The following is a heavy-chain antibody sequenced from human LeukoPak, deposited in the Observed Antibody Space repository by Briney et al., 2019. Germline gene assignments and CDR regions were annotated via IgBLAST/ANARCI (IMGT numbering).Heavy chain of an antibody. CDR1: EFTFSTYW. V-gene: IGHV3-7*01. CDR2: IKQDGSEK. CDR3: ARRASNYDFWSGYNV. Sequence: EGSLRLSCAASEFTFSTYWMNWVRQAPGKGLERVASIKQDGSEKNYVDSVKGRFTISRDNAKNSLYLQMNSLRAEDTAVYYCARRASNYDFWSGYNVWGKGTTVTVSS. D-gene: IGHD3-3*01. J-gene: IGHJ6*04.